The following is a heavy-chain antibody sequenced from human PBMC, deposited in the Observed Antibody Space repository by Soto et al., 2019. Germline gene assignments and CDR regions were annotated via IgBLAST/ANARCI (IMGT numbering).Heavy chain of an antibody. Sequence: QLQLQESGSGLVKPSQTLSLTCAVSGGSISSGGYSWIWIRQPPGKGLEWIGYIYHSGSTYYNPSLKSRVTISVDRSKNQFSLKLSSVTAADTAVYYCARANIGGSTRTVFFDRWCRGTLVTVSS. V-gene: IGHV4-30-2*01. CDR3: ARANIGGSTRTVFFDR. J-gene: IGHJ2*01. CDR2: IYHSGST. CDR1: GGSISSGGYS. D-gene: IGHD2-15*01.